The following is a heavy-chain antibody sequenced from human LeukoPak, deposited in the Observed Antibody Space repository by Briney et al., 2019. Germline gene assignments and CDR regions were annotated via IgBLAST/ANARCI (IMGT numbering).Heavy chain of an antibody. J-gene: IGHJ4*02. CDR1: GYTFTSYN. D-gene: IGHD3-10*01. Sequence: ASVKVSCKASGYTFTSYNMHWVRQAPGQGLEWMGIINPSGGSTSYAQKFRGRVTMTRDTSTSTVYMELSSLRSEDTAVYYCARSSLGVAGSDFDFWGQGTLATVSS. V-gene: IGHV1-46*01. CDR3: ARSSLGVAGSDFDF. CDR2: INPSGGST.